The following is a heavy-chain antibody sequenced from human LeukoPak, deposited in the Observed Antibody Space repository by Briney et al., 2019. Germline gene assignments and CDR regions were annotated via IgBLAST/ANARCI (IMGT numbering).Heavy chain of an antibody. CDR1: GFTFNYA. J-gene: IGHJ4*02. CDR3: AKISVTLTRDY. D-gene: IGHD6-19*01. CDR2: ITNSGGST. V-gene: IGHV3-23*01. Sequence: PGGSLRLSCAASGFTFNYAMTWVRQAPGKGLEGVSAITNSGGSTYYADSVKGRFTISRDNSKNTLFLQMNSLRADDTAVYYCAKISVTLTRDYWGQGTLVTVSS.